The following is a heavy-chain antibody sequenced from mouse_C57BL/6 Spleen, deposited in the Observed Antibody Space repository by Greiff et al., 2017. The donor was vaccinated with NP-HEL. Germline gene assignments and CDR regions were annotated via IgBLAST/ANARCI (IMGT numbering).Heavy chain of an antibody. Sequence: QVQLKQSGAELVKPGASVKLSCTASGYTFTSSWMQWVKQRPGQGLEWIGEIDPSDSNTNYTQKFKGKATFTVDTSSSTAYMQLSSLTSEDIAVYYCASWGDYDGHYAMDYWGQGTSVTVSS. J-gene: IGHJ4*01. CDR2: IDPSDSNT. D-gene: IGHD2-4*01. CDR1: GYTFTSSW. CDR3: ASWGDYDGHYAMDY. V-gene: IGHV1-50*01.